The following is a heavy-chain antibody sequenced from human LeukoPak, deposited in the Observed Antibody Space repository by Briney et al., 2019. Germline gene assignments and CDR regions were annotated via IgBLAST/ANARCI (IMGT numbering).Heavy chain of an antibody. CDR1: GYIFTSYF. V-gene: IGHV1-46*01. Sequence: ASVKVSCKASGYIFTSYFMHWVRQAPGQGLEWMGLINPSGGSTRYAQKFQGRVTMTRDMSTSTVYMELSSLRSEDTAVYYCARDQEKQQLFDPWGQGTLVTVSS. D-gene: IGHD6-13*01. CDR3: ARDQEKQQLFDP. CDR2: INPSGGST. J-gene: IGHJ5*02.